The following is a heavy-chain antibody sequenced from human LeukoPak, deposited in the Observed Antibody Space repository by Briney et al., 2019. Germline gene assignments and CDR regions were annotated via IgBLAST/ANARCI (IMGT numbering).Heavy chain of an antibody. V-gene: IGHV4-61*02. J-gene: IGHJ4*02. Sequence: SETLSLTCTASGGSISSGSYYWSWIRQPAGKGLEWIGRIYTSGSTNYNPSLKSRVIISEDTSKNQFSLKLSSVTAADTAVYYCARDIGVGYSTGGVMGRFDYWGQGTLVTVSS. D-gene: IGHD2-8*02. CDR3: ARDIGVGYSTGGVMGRFDY. CDR2: IYTSGST. CDR1: GGSISSGSYY.